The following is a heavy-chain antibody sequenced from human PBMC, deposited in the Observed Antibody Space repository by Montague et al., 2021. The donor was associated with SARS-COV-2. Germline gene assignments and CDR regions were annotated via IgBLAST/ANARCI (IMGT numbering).Heavy chain of an antibody. CDR2: PYYRSKWYN. J-gene: IGHJ4*02. Sequence: CAISGDSVSSHIAASYWIRQSPSRGLEWLGSPYYRSKWYNDYAVSVSIRITISPDTSKNQFSLQLNSVTPEDTAVYYCTQERGPGRTTWHYFDYWGQGTLVTVSS. CDR1: GDSVSSHIAA. V-gene: IGHV6-1*01. CDR3: TQERGPGRTTWHYFDY. D-gene: IGHD1-14*01.